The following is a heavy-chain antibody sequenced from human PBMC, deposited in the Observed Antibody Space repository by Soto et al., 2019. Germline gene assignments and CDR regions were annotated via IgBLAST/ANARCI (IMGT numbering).Heavy chain of an antibody. CDR1: GFTFSSYS. D-gene: IGHD3-22*01. Sequence: GGSLRLSCAASGFTFSSYSMNWVRQAPGKGLEWVSSISSSSSYIYYADSVKGRFTISRDNAKNSLYLQMNSLRAEDTAVYYCARDQPSYEGNDSSGYPFDYWGQGTLVTVSS. CDR3: ARDQPSYEGNDSSGYPFDY. J-gene: IGHJ4*02. CDR2: ISSSSSYI. V-gene: IGHV3-21*01.